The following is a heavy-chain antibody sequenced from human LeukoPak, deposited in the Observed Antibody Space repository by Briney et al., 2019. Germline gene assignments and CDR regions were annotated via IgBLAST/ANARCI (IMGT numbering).Heavy chain of an antibody. D-gene: IGHD2-15*01. CDR2: INQSGST. V-gene: IGHV4-34*01. CDR3: RLVVVRGVDY. Sequence: SETLSLTYAVYGGSFSGYYWSWIRQPPGKGVEWIGEINQSGSTNYNPSLKSRVTISVDTSKNQFSLKLSSLTAADTAVYYCRLVVVRGVDYWGQGTLVTVSS. J-gene: IGHJ4*02. CDR1: GGSFSGYY.